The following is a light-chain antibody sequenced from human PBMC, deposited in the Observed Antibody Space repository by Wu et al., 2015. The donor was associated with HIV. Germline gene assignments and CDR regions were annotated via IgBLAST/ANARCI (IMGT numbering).Light chain of an antibody. CDR3: QQYGSSQWS. V-gene: IGKV3-20*01. CDR1: QTLAXP. J-gene: IGKJ1*01. CDR2: AAS. Sequence: SCRASQTLAXPLSXVPAETWPGVPGSSSNAASSRATGIPDRFSGRGSGTDFTLTISRLEPEDFAVYYCQQYGSSQWSFGQGTKVEIK.